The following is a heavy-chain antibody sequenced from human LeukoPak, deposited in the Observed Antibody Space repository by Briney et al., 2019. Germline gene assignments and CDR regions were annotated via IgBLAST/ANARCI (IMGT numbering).Heavy chain of an antibody. CDR3: ARGGELLRSSWFDP. CDR1: RYTFTGYY. CDR2: INPNSGRT. J-gene: IGHJ5*02. V-gene: IGHV1-2*02. D-gene: IGHD1-26*01. Sequence: ASVKVSCTASRYTFTGYYMHWVRQAPGQELEWMGWINPNSGRTNYAQKFQGRVTMTRDTSISTAYMELSRLRSDDTSVYYCARGGELLRSSWFDPWGQGTLVTVSS.